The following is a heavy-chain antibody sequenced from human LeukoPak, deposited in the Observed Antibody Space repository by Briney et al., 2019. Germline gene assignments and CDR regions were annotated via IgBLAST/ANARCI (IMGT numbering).Heavy chain of an antibody. CDR2: IYSGGST. CDR1: GFTVSSNY. J-gene: IGHJ4*02. V-gene: IGHV3-53*01. D-gene: IGHD1-1*01. CDR3: ARDRTGTLDY. Sequence: GESLRLSCAASGFTVSSNYMSWVRQAPGKGLEWVSVIYSGGSTYYADSVKGRFTISRDNSKNTLYLQMNSLRAEDTAVYYCARDRTGTLDYWGQGTLVTVSS.